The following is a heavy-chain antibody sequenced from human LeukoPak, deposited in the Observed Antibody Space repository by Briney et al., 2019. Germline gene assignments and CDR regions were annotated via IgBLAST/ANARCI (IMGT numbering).Heavy chain of an antibody. CDR2: IKQDGSEK. CDR1: GFTFSSYW. D-gene: IGHD3-10*01. CDR3: AKGLLWFGELDAFDI. V-gene: IGHV3-7*01. J-gene: IGHJ3*02. Sequence: PVGSLRLSCAASGFTFSSYWMSWVRQAPGKGLEWVANIKQDGSEKYYVDSVKGRFTISRDNAKNSLYLQMNSLRAEDTAVYYCAKGLLWFGELDAFDIWGQGTMVTVSS.